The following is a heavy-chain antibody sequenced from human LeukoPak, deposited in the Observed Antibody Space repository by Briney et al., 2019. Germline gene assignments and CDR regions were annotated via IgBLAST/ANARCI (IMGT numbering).Heavy chain of an antibody. D-gene: IGHD3-9*01. Sequence: SETLSLPCTVSGGSIRSSSYYWGWIRQPPGKGLGWIGCIYCSESPSYNPSLKSRVTISVDTSKNQFSLKLSSVTAADTAVYYCARDRPGYDILTGYFQEVDWFDPWGQGTLVTVSS. CDR2: IYCSESP. J-gene: IGHJ5*02. V-gene: IGHV4-39*07. CDR1: GGSIRSSSYY. CDR3: ARDRPGYDILTGYFQEVDWFDP.